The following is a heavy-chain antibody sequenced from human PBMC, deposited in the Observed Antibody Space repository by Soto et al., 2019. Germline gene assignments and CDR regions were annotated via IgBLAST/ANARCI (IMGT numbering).Heavy chain of an antibody. Sequence: EVQLVESGGGLVQPGESLRLSCAASGFTFSAFWMTWLRQAPGKGLEWVANIKRDGTVTHYGDSVEGRCTLSRDNAQNSLFLQLNSLRPEDTAMYYCARDLSPPGEFFYEAFDVWGPGTLVTVSS. CDR3: ARDLSPPGEFFYEAFDV. D-gene: IGHD2-21*01. CDR2: IKRDGTVT. CDR1: GFTFSAFW. J-gene: IGHJ3*01. V-gene: IGHV3-7*04.